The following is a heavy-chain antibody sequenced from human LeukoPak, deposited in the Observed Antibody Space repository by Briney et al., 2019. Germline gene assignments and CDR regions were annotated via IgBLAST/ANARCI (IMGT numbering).Heavy chain of an antibody. CDR3: ARGPVTVDY. D-gene: IGHD2-21*02. CDR1: DDSISTFY. Sequence: SETLSLTCTVSDDSISTFYWSWIRQPPGKGLEWIGYIYYSGSTNYNPSLKSRVTISVDTSKNQFSLKLSSVTAADTAVYYCARGPVTVDYWGQGTLVTVSS. J-gene: IGHJ4*02. V-gene: IGHV4-59*01. CDR2: IYYSGST.